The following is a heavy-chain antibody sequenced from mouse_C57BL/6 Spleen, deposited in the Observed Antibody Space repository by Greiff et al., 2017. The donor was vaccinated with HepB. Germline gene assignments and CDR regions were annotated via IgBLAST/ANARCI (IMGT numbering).Heavy chain of an antibody. V-gene: IGHV1-63*01. D-gene: IGHD1-1*01. CDR3: ARGYYGSSPYYFDY. CDR2: IYPGGGYT. CDR1: GYTFTNYW. Sequence: VQLVESGAELVRPGTSVKMSCKASGYTFTNYWIGWAKQRPGHGLEWIGDIYPGGGYTNYNEKFKGKATLTADKSSSTAYMQFSSLTSEDSAIYYCARGYYGSSPYYFDYWGQGTTLTVSS. J-gene: IGHJ2*01.